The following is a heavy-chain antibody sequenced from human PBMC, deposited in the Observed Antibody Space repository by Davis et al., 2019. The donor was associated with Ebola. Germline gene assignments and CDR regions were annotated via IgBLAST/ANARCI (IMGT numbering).Heavy chain of an antibody. Sequence: PGGSLRLSCAASGFTFSSYSMNWVRQAPGKGLEWVSYISSSSSTIYYADSVKGRFTISRDNAKNSLYLQMNSLRAEDTAVYYCARSSTVTTRGGHYYYYGMDVWGQGTTVTVSS. CDR3: ARSSTVTTRGGHYYYYGMDV. CDR1: GFTFSSYS. CDR2: ISSSSSTI. D-gene: IGHD4-17*01. V-gene: IGHV3-48*04. J-gene: IGHJ6*02.